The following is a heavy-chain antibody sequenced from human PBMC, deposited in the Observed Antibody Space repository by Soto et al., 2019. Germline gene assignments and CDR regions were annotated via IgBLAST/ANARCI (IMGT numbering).Heavy chain of an antibody. CDR2: ISYDGSNK. V-gene: IGHV3-30*03. CDR3: ATDFFFHTTKQYGKYTVPNYYALDV. J-gene: IGHJ6*02. CDR1: GFTFSGYG. D-gene: IGHD4-4*01. Sequence: GSLVRACAASGFTFSGYGMHWVRQAPGKGLEWVAVISYDGSNKYYADSVKGRFTISRDNSKNTLYLHMSSLRAEDTALYYCATDFFFHTTKQYGKYTVPNYYALDVWGQGTTVTVSS.